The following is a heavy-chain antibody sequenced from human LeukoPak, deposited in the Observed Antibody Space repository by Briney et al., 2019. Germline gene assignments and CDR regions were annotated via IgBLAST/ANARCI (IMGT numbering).Heavy chain of an antibody. CDR2: ISAGGGTK. Sequence: GGSLRLSCAASGLTFNIYDMHWVRQAPRKGLEWVSVISAGGGTKYYADSVKGRFSISRDNSKNTLFLQMNSLRAEDSAIYYCAKDQEGYHRPIDYWGQGTLVTVSS. V-gene: IGHV3-23*01. D-gene: IGHD5-24*01. J-gene: IGHJ4*02. CDR3: AKDQEGYHRPIDY. CDR1: GLTFNIYD.